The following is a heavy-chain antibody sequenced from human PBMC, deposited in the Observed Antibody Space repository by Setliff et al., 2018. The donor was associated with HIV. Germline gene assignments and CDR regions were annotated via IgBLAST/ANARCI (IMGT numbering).Heavy chain of an antibody. J-gene: IGHJ6*03. Sequence: ASVKVSCKASGYTFTSYGISWVRQDPGQGLEWMGWISAYNGNTNYAQKFQGRVTMTTDTSTSTAYMELRSLKSDDTAVYYCAGDLSDCGCDCYPYYMDVWGNGTTVTVSS. D-gene: IGHD2-21*02. CDR1: GYTFTSYG. V-gene: IGHV1-18*01. CDR3: AGDLSDCGCDCYPYYMDV. CDR2: ISAYNGNT.